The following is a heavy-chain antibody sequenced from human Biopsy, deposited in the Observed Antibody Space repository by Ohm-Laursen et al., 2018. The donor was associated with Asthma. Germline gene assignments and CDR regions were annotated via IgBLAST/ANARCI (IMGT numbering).Heavy chain of an antibody. V-gene: IGHV1-3*01. D-gene: IGHD3-9*01. CDR3: ARTYFDFLTGQVHDAFAM. Sequence: SVKVSCKASGYTFINYAIHWVRQAPGHSLEWMGWINAANGNTKYSQKFQGRLTISTDTSASTAYMDLSSLRSEDTAVYYCARTYFDFLTGQVHDAFAMWGQGTMVTVSS. CDR2: INAANGNT. J-gene: IGHJ3*02. CDR1: GYTFINYA.